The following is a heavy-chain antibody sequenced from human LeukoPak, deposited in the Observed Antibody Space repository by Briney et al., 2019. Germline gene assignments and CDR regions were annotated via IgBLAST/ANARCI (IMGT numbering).Heavy chain of an antibody. V-gene: IGHV3-23*01. CDR2: ISGSGGST. D-gene: IGHD6-13*01. CDR3: ARAKGPYSSSWYDDY. Sequence: GGSLRLSCAASGFTFSSYVMSWVRQAPGKGLEWVSAISGSGGSTYYADSVKGRFTISRDNSKNTLYLQMNSLRAEDTAVYYCARAKGPYSSSWYDDYWGQGTLVTVSS. J-gene: IGHJ4*02. CDR1: GFTFSSYV.